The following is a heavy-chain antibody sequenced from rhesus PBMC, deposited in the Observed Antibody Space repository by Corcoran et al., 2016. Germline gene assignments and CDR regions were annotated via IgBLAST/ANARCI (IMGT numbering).Heavy chain of an antibody. CDR1: GDSIISGYA. Sequence: QVQLKESGPGLVQPSETLSLPCTVAGDSIISGYAWSWIRQPPGKGLEWIGYIGGYYNPSLKSRVTISKDTSKNQFSLNLTSVTAADTAVYYCASGLNYGAPNFGLDSWGQGVVVTVSS. D-gene: IGHD1-26*01. CDR2: IGG. CDR3: ASGLNYGAPNFGLDS. J-gene: IGHJ6*01. V-gene: IGHV4-127*01.